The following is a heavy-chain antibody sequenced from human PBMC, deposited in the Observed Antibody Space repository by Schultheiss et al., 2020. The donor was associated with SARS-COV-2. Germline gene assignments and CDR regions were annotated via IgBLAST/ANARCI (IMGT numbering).Heavy chain of an antibody. Sequence: GGSLRLSCAASGFTFSSYWMHWVRQAPGKGLVWVSRINCDGSSTSYADSVKGRFTISRDNAKNTLYLQMNSLRAEDTAVYYCARDLGYCSGGSCRNWFDPWGQGTLVTVSS. D-gene: IGHD2-15*01. CDR1: GFTFSSYW. CDR2: INCDGSST. V-gene: IGHV3-74*01. CDR3: ARDLGYCSGGSCRNWFDP. J-gene: IGHJ5*02.